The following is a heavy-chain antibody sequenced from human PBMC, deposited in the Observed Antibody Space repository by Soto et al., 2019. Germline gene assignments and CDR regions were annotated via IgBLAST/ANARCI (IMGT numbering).Heavy chain of an antibody. V-gene: IGHV1-8*01. CDR3: ARAVHYYYDSSGPYYGVFYFDY. Sequence: QVQLVQSGAEVKKPGASVKVSCKASGYTFTSYDINWVRQATGQGLEWMGWMNLNSGNTGYAQKFQGRVTMTRNTSISRAYMELSSLRSEDTAVYYCARAVHYYYDSSGPYYGVFYFDYWGQGTLVTVSS. D-gene: IGHD3-22*01. CDR1: GYTFTSYD. J-gene: IGHJ4*02. CDR2: MNLNSGNT.